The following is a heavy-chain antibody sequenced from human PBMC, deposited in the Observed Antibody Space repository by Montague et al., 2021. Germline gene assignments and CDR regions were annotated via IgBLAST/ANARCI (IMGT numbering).Heavy chain of an antibody. V-gene: IGHV3-23*01. J-gene: IGHJ4*02. CDR2: MNAGSGNT. CDR3: ARDGPRTHYFVY. D-gene: IGHD2-2*01. CDR1: GFTFSSYA. Sequence: YLRLSYAASGFTFSSYAMSWVRQTPGQGLEWVSTMNAGSGNTYYADSVKGRFTISRDNSKNTLYLQMNSLRAEDTAVYYCARDGPRTHYFVYWGQGALVTVPS.